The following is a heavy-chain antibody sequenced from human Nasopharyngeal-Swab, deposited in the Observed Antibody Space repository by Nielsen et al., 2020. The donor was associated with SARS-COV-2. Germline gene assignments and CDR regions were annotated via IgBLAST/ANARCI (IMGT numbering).Heavy chain of an antibody. D-gene: IGHD3-3*01. CDR2: IYYSGST. CDR3: ARGERNYDFWSGYYTAGVDYYYYMDV. Sequence: RQAPGKGLEWIGYIYYSGSTNYNPSLKSRVTISVDTSKNQFSLKLSSVTAADTAVYYCARGERNYDFWSGYYTAGVDYYYYMDVWGKGPRSPSP. V-gene: IGHV4-59*01. J-gene: IGHJ6*03.